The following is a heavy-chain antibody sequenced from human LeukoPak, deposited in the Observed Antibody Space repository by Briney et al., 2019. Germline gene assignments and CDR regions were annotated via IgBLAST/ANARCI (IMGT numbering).Heavy chain of an antibody. CDR1: GGTFSSYA. CDR2: IIPIFGTA. V-gene: IGHV1-69*06. Sequence: GSSVKVSCKASGGTFSSYAISWVRQAPGQGLEWMGGIIPIFGTANYAQKFQGRVTITVDKSTSTAYMELSSLRSEDTAVYYCASSRGYSSGWSRGYFDYWGQGTLVTVSS. D-gene: IGHD6-19*01. CDR3: ASSRGYSSGWSRGYFDY. J-gene: IGHJ4*02.